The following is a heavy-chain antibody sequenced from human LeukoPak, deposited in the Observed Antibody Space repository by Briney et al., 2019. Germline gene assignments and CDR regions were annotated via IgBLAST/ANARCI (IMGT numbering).Heavy chain of an antibody. V-gene: IGHV3-74*01. J-gene: IGHJ5*02. CDR2: INSDGSST. CDR1: GLTLSSYW. CDR3: ARARLARYNWFDP. Sequence: GGSLRLSCAASGLTLSSYWMHWVRQAPGKGLVWVSRINSDGSSTSYADSVKGRFTISRDNAKNTLYLQMNSLRAEDTAVYYCARARLARYNWFDPWGQGTLVTVSS. D-gene: IGHD6-19*01.